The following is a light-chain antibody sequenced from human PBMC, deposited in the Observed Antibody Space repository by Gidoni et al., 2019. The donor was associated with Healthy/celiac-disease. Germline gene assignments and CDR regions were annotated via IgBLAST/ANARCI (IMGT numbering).Light chain of an antibody. Sequence: DIQMTQSPSSLSASVGDRVTITCQASQDISNYLNWYQQKPGKAPKLLIYDASNLETGVPSRFSGSGSGTDFTFTISSLQPEDIATYYCQQFGTFXXXTKVEIK. CDR2: DAS. CDR1: QDISNY. CDR3: QQFGT. J-gene: IGKJ1*01. V-gene: IGKV1-33*01.